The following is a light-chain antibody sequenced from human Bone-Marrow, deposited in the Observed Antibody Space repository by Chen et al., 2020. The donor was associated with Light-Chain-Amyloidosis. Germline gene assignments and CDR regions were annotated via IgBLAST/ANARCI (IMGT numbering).Light chain of an antibody. CDR3: QQYGTSPLT. CDR1: QTISSNY. CDR2: GSS. Sequence: EIVLTQSPGTLSLSPGEGANLSCRASQTISSNYLTWYQQKFGQAPRLLIYGSSSRATGIPDRFTGSGSGTDFTLTINRLEPEDFAMYYWQQYGTSPLTFGGGTKVEIK. J-gene: IGKJ4*01. V-gene: IGKV3-20*01.